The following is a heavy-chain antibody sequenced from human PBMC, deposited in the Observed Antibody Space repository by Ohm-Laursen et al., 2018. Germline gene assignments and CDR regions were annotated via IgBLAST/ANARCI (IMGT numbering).Heavy chain of an antibody. CDR1: GGSISSYY. V-gene: IGHV4-4*07. D-gene: IGHD3-10*01. Sequence: SETLSLTCTVSGGSISSYYWSWIRQPAGKGLEWIGRIYTSGSTKYNPSLKSRVTMSVDTSKNQFSLKLTSVTAADTAVYYCARERITMVRGVIGYFDYWGQGTLVTVSS. CDR3: ARERITMVRGVIGYFDY. J-gene: IGHJ4*02. CDR2: IYTSGST.